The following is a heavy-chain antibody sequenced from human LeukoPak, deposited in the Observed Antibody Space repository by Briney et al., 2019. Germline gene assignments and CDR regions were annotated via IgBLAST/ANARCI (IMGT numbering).Heavy chain of an antibody. Sequence: GGSLRLSCSASGFTFSSYVMLSVRQAPGKGLEWVANIKQYGSEKSDVDSVKGRFTISIDNDKNSLYLQMNTLSAEDTAVYYCARVVVWLRNFDYWGQGTLVTVSS. J-gene: IGHJ4*02. CDR3: ARVVVWLRNFDY. V-gene: IGHV3-7*01. CDR2: IKQYGSEK. CDR1: GFTFSSYV. D-gene: IGHD5-12*01.